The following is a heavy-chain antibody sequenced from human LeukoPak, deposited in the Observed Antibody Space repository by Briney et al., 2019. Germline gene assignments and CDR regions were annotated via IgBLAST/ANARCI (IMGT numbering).Heavy chain of an antibody. J-gene: IGHJ4*02. Sequence: SETLSLTCTVSGGSISSGSYYWSWIRQPAGKGLEWIGRIYTSGSTNYNPSLKSRVTISVDTSKNQFSLKLSSVTAADTAVYYCARARVRGALLDYWGQGTLVTVSS. CDR2: IYTSGST. D-gene: IGHD3-10*01. CDR3: ARARVRGALLDY. CDR1: GGSISSGSYY. V-gene: IGHV4-61*02.